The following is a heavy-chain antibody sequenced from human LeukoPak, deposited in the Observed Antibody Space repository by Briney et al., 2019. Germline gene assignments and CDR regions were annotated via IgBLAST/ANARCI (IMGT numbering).Heavy chain of an antibody. J-gene: IGHJ5*02. V-gene: IGHV1-2*02. CDR1: GYTFTGYY. CDR2: INPNNGGT. Sequence: ASVKVSCKSSGYTFTGYYIHWVRQAPGQGLEWMGWINPNNGGTKYVQKFQGRVTMTRDTSISTAYMELSRLRSDDTAVYYCARDHEAEHLQAFGTAMVLYNWFDPWGQGTLVTVSS. D-gene: IGHD5-18*01. CDR3: ARDHEAEHLQAFGTAMVLYNWFDP.